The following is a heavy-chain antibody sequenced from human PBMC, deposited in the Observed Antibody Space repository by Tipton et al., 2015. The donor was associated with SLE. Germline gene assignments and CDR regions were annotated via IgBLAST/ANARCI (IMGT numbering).Heavy chain of an antibody. V-gene: IGHV4-31*03. CDR2: IYNSGTT. CDR1: GGSISSDNYY. D-gene: IGHD2-8*01. CDR3: ARDNAWAFDI. Sequence: TLSLTCTVSGGSISSDNYYWSWIRQHPGKGLEWIGYIYNSGTTYYNPSLKSRVTISVDTSKNQFSLKLRSVTAADTAVYYCARDNAWAFDIWGQGTMVTVSS. J-gene: IGHJ3*02.